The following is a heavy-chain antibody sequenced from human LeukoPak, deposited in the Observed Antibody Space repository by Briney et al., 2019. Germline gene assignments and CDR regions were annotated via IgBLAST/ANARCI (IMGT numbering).Heavy chain of an antibody. CDR3: ARFISRWYFDL. CDR1: SGSISGYY. Sequence: SETLSLTCTVSSGSISGYYWSWIRQPPGKGLEWIGYIYYSGRANYNSSLESRFTISVDTSKNQFSLRLSSVSAADTAVYYCARFISRWYFDLWGRGALVTVSS. D-gene: IGHD3-16*02. V-gene: IGHV4-59*01. J-gene: IGHJ2*01. CDR2: IYYSGRA.